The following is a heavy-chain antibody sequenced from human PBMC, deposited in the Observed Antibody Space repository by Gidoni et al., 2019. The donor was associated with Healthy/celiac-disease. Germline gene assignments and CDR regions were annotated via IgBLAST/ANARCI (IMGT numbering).Heavy chain of an antibody. V-gene: IGHV3-66*02. J-gene: IGHJ6*02. CDR3: ARDQIAVAGTIYYYSMDV. CDR1: GFTVSSNY. Sequence: EVQLVESGGGLVQPGGSLRLSCAASGFTVSSNYMSWVRQAPGKGLEWVSVIYSGGSTYYADSVKGRFTISRDNSKNTLYLQMNSLRAEDTAVYYCARDQIAVAGTIYYYSMDVWGQGTTVTVSS. D-gene: IGHD6-19*01. CDR2: IYSGGST.